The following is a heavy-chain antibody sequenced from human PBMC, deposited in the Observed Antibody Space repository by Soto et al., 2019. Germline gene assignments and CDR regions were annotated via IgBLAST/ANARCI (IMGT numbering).Heavy chain of an antibody. V-gene: IGHV1-8*01. CDR1: GYSFTNND. Sequence: GASVKVSCKASGYSFTNNDVSWVRQATGQGLEWMGWMNPGSGDTGYAQKFQGRVTMTRDISIATAYMELSSLRSDETAIYYCARMQTLRSLKWFDPLCQRILLTVSS. CDR3: ARMQTLRSLKWFDP. J-gene: IGHJ5*02. D-gene: IGHD3-16*02. CDR2: MNPGSGDT.